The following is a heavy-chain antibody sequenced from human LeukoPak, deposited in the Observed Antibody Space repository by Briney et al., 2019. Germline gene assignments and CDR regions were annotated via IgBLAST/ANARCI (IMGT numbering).Heavy chain of an antibody. D-gene: IGHD1-1*01. CDR1: GFTFSSYA. V-gene: IGHV3-30*04. CDR2: ISYDGSNK. Sequence: PGGSLRLSCAASGFTFSSYAMHWVRQAPGKGLEWVAVISYDGSNKYYADSVKGRFTISRDNSKNTLYLQTNSLRAEDTAVYYCARTTGTRNDAFDIWGQGTMVTVSS. J-gene: IGHJ3*02. CDR3: ARTTGTRNDAFDI.